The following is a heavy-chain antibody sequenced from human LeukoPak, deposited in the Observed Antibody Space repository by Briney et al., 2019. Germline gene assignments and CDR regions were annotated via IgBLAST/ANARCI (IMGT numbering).Heavy chain of an antibody. CDR1: GFTFSSYA. V-gene: IGHV3-30*01. CDR3: ARDAATIKEAADAFDI. Sequence: GSLRLSCAASGFTFSSYAMHWVRQAPGKGLEWVAVISYDGSNKYYADSVKGRFTISRDNSKNTLYLQMNSLRAEDTAVYYCARDAATIKEAADAFDIWGQGTMVTVSS. D-gene: IGHD5-24*01. J-gene: IGHJ3*02. CDR2: ISYDGSNK.